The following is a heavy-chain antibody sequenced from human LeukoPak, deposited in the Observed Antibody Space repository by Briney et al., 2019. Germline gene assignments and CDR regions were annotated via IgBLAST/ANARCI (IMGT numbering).Heavy chain of an antibody. CDR2: IYYSGST. CDR3: ARASDYYGSGSCFDY. CDR1: GGSISSYY. Sequence: SETLSLTCTVSGGSISSYYWSWIRQPPGKGLEWIGYIYYSGSTNYNPSLKSRVTISVDTSKNQFSLKLSSVTAADTAVYYCARASDYYGSGSCFDYWGQGTLVTVSS. V-gene: IGHV4-59*01. J-gene: IGHJ4*02. D-gene: IGHD3-10*01.